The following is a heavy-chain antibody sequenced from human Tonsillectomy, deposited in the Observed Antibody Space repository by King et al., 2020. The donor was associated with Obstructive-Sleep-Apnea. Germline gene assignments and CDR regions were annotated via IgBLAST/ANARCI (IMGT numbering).Heavy chain of an antibody. CDR1: GFTFSSYA. J-gene: IGHJ6*02. D-gene: IGHD6-19*01. V-gene: IGHV3-23*04. Sequence: VQLVESGGGLVQPGGSLRLSCAASGFTFSSYAMSLVRQAPGKGLEWVSAISGSGGSTYYADSVKGRVTISSDNSKNTLYLQMNSLRAEDTAVYYCASLGWYYYYYYGMDVWGQGTTVTVSS. CDR3: ASLGWYYYYYYGMDV. CDR2: ISGSGGST.